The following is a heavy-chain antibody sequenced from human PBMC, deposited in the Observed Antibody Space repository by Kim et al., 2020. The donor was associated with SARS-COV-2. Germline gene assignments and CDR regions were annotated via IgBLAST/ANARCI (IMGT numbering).Heavy chain of an antibody. CDR1: GFSFSSYW. CDR2: IKKDGSEK. D-gene: IGHD2-15*01. CDR3: VSADGPRWSYYYYYMDV. J-gene: IGHJ6*03. Sequence: GGSLRLSCAASGFSFSSYWMSWVRQAPGKGLEWVANIKKDGSEKFYVDSVKGRFTISRDNAKNSLYLQMNSLRVEDTAVYYCVSADGPRWSYYYYYMDVWGKGTTVTVSS. V-gene: IGHV3-7*01.